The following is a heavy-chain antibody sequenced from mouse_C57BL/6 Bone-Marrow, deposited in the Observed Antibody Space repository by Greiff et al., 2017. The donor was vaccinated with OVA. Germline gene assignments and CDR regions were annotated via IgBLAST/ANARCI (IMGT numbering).Heavy chain of an antibody. D-gene: IGHD3-2*02. V-gene: IGHV1-64*01. CDR2: IHPNSGST. CDR3: ADSSGYEGFDY. J-gene: IGHJ2*01. CDR1: GYTFTSYW. Sequence: VQLQQSGAELVKPGASVKLSCKASGYTFTSYWMHWVKQRPGQGLEWIGMIHPNSGSTNYNEKFKSKATLTVDKSSSTAYMQLSSLTSEDSAVYYCADSSGYEGFDYWGQGTTLTVSS.